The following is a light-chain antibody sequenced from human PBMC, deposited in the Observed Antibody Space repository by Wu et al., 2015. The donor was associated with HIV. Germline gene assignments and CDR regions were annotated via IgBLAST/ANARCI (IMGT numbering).Light chain of an antibody. CDR1: QSVTTS. Sequence: EIVLTQSPGTLSLSPGERATLSCRASQSVTTSLAWYQQKPGQAPRLLIYGASSRATGIPDRFSGSGSGTDFTLTISRLDPEDFAVYYCQHYGNSPYTFGQGTKLEIK. J-gene: IGKJ2*01. V-gene: IGKV3-20*01. CDR3: QHYGNSPYT. CDR2: GAS.